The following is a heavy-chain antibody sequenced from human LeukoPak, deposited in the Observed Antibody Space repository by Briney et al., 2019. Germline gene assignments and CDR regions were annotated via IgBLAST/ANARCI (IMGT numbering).Heavy chain of an antibody. CDR1: GFTFSSYE. D-gene: IGHD2-15*01. Sequence: GGSLRLSCAASGFTFSSYEMNWVRQAPGKGLEWVSYISSSGSTIYYADSVKGRFTISRGNAKNSLYLQMNSLRAEDTAVYYCASLSGGYCSGGSCYYFDYWGQGTLVTVSS. CDR3: ASLSGGYCSGGSCYYFDY. V-gene: IGHV3-48*03. CDR2: ISSSGSTI. J-gene: IGHJ4*02.